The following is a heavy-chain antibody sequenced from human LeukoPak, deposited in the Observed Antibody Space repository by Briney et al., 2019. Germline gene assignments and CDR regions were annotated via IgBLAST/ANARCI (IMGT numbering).Heavy chain of an antibody. CDR2: IYFTGST. J-gene: IGHJ5*02. Sequence: SETLSLTCTVSGGSISNKNFYWGWIRQPPGKGLEWVGSIYFTGSTYNHPSLESRVTISVDTSKNQFSLKVSAVTAADTAVYHCAKSRGRGSFDPWGQGTLVIVSS. D-gene: IGHD5-24*01. CDR1: GGSISNKNFY. V-gene: IGHV4-39*01. CDR3: AKSRGRGSFDP.